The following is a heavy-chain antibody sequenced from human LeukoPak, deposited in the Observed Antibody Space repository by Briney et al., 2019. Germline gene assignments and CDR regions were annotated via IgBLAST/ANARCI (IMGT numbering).Heavy chain of an antibody. CDR3: ARGAYGSGRRGSLGY. CDR2: ISAYNGNT. CDR1: GYTFTSYG. V-gene: IGHV1-18*01. Sequence: GASVKVSCKASGYTFTSYGISWVRQAPGQGLEWMGWISAYNGNTNYAQKLQGRVTMTTDTSTSTAYMELRSLRSDDTAVYYCARGAYGSGRRGSLGYWGQGTLVTVSS. D-gene: IGHD3-10*01. J-gene: IGHJ4*02.